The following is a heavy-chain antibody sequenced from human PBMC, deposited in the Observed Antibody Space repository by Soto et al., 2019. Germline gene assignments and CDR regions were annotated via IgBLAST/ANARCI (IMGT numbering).Heavy chain of an antibody. CDR2: ISAHNGDT. CDR3: ARDTAYNDVSGVVMGLYSYKMGV. D-gene: IGHD3-10*01. CDR1: GYNFANYG. J-gene: IGHJ6*02. Sequence: QVQLVQSEAEVKKPGASLKVSCRASGYNFANYGISWVRQAPGQGLEWMGRISAHNGDTKYAQKVQGRITMTADTSTSSSNMGMLSLRSDASAVYYGARDTAYNDVSGVVMGLYSYKMGVWGHGT. V-gene: IGHV1-18*01.